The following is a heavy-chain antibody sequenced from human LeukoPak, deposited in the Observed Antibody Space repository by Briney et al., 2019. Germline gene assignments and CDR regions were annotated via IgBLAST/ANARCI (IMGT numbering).Heavy chain of an antibody. CDR3: ARQPSGTAAFDI. CDR1: GGSISSYY. Sequence: PSETLSLTCAVSGGSISSYYWSWIRQSPGKGLEWIAYIYHSGNTNYNPSFKSQVTISVDTSKNQFSLKLTSVAAADTAIYYCARQPSGTAAFDIWGQGTMVTVSS. V-gene: IGHV4-59*08. CDR2: IYHSGNT. D-gene: IGHD1/OR15-1a*01. J-gene: IGHJ3*02.